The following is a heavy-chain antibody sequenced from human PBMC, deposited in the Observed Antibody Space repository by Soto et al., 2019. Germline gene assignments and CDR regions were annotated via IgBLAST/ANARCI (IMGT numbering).Heavy chain of an antibody. Sequence: ASVKVSCKASNDSLSSHFIHWVRQAPGQGLEWMGWINPNSGGTNYAQKFQGRVTMTRDTSISTAYMELSRLRSDDTAVYYCARDQDILTGYSYFDYWGQ. J-gene: IGHJ4*01. V-gene: IGHV1-2*02. CDR1: NDSLSSHF. CDR2: INPNSGGT. D-gene: IGHD3-9*01. CDR3: ARDQDILTGYSYFDY.